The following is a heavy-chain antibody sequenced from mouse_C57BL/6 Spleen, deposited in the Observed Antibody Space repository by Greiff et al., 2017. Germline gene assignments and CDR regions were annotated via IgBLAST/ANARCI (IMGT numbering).Heavy chain of an antibody. CDR2: IRSKSSNYAT. V-gene: IGHV10-3*01. CDR1: GFTFNTYA. J-gene: IGHJ4*01. CDR3: VRDLYGSSYVGYAMDY. D-gene: IGHD1-1*01. Sequence: EVKLVESGGGLVQPKGSLKLSCAASGFTFNTYAMHWVRQAPGKGLEWVARIRSKSSNYATYYADSVKDRFTISRDDSQSMLYLQMNNLKTEDTAMYYCVRDLYGSSYVGYAMDYWGQGTSVTVSS.